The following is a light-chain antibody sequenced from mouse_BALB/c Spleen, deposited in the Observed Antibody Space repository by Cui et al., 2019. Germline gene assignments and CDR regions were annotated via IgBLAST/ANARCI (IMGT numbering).Light chain of an antibody. J-gene: IGKJ1*01. V-gene: IGKV4-68*01. CDR1: SSVSY. Sequence: QIVLTQSPALISASPGEKVTMTCSASSSVSYMYWYQQKPRSSPKPWIYLTSNLASGVPARFSGSGSGTSYSLTIRSMEAEDAATYYCQQWSSNPWTFGGGTKLEIK. CDR3: QQWSSNPWT. CDR2: LTS.